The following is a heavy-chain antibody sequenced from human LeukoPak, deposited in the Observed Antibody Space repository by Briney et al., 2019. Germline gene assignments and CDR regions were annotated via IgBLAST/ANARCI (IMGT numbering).Heavy chain of an antibody. CDR3: ARGDGVYVY. D-gene: IGHD5/OR15-5a*01. V-gene: IGHV3-53*01. CDR2: IYFGGTT. CDR1: GFTVSSNY. Sequence: PGGSLRLSCAASGFTVSSNYMSWVRQAPGKGLEWVSVIYFGGTTCYADALVGRCTIFTDNINNTVYLQMNSLRVEDTDVYYCARGDGVYVYWGQGALVTVSS. J-gene: IGHJ4*02.